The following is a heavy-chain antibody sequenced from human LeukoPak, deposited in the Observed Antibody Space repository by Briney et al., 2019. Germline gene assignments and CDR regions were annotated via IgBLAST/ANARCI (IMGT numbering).Heavy chain of an antibody. D-gene: IGHD5-18*01. J-gene: IGHJ4*02. CDR2: IRYDGSNK. Sequence: GGSLRLSCAASGFTFSSYGMHWVRQAPAKGLEWVAFIRYDGSNKYYADSVKGRFTISRDNSKNTLYLQMNSLRAEDTAVYYCAKERDTAMVTIDYWGQGTLVTVSS. CDR3: AKERDTAMVTIDY. CDR1: GFTFSSYG. V-gene: IGHV3-30*02.